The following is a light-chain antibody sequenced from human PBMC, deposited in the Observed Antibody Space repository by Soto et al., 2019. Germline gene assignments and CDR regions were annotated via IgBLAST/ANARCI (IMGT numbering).Light chain of an antibody. CDR1: KNDIGVYDF. CDR3: KSYAGSNTYV. CDR2: EVV. J-gene: IGLJ1*01. V-gene: IGLV2-8*01. Sequence: QSVLTQPPSSSGSPGQSVTISCTGTKNDIGVYDFVSWYQHHPGKAPRLIIYEVVQLPSGVPDRFSGSKSGNTASLTASGLQAADEADYFCKSYAGSNTYVFGSGTKVTVL.